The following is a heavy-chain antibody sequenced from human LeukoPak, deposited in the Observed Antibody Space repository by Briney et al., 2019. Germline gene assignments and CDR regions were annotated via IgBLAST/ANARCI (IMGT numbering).Heavy chain of an antibody. CDR2: INHSGST. J-gene: IGHJ4*02. CDR3: ARGRFSSSGPPGGY. V-gene: IGHV4-34*01. CDR1: GGSFSGYY. D-gene: IGHD6-13*01. Sequence: SETLSLTCAVYGGSFSGYYWSWIRQPPGKGLEWIGEINHSGSTNYNPSLKSRVTISVDTSKNQFSLKLSSVTAADTAVYYCARGRFSSSGPPGGYWGQGTLVTVSS.